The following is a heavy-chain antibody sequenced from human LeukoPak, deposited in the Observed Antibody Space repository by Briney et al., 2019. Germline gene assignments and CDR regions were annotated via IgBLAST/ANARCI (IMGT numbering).Heavy chain of an antibody. Sequence: PGGSLRLSCAASGFIFSGYSINWVRQAPGKGLEWVGQIKSKTDGGTTDYAAPVKGRFTISRDDSKNTLYLQMNSLKTEDTAVYHCTTLYGSGNYYWGQGTLVTVSS. CDR3: TTLYGSGNYY. CDR2: IKSKTDGGTT. J-gene: IGHJ4*02. D-gene: IGHD3-10*01. V-gene: IGHV3-15*01. CDR1: GFIFSGYS.